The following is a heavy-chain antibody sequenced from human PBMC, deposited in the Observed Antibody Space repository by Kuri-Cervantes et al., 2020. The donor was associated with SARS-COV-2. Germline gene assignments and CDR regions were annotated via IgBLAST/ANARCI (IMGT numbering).Heavy chain of an antibody. J-gene: IGHJ6*03. D-gene: IGHD3-22*01. Sequence: ASVKVSCKVSGYTLTELSMHWVRQAPGKGLEWMGGFDPEDGETIYAQKFQGRVTMTRDTSISTAYMELSRLRSDDTAVYYCARDIDYYESYYYYYMDVWGKGTTVTVSS. V-gene: IGHV1-24*01. CDR3: ARDIDYYESYYYYYMDV. CDR2: FDPEDGET. CDR1: GYTLTELS.